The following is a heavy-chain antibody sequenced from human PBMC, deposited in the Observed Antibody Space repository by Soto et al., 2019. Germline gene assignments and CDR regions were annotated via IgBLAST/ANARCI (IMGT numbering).Heavy chain of an antibody. CDR1: GFTFRSFG. CDR3: AKDVGQQLVRNYGMDV. Sequence: QVQLVESGGGVIQPGTSLSLSCGSSGFTFRSFGMYWVRQAPGKGLEWVAVVSYDGNHKYYADSVKGRFTVSRDNAKNMRYLQMNSLRGEDTAVYYCAKDVGQQLVRNYGMDVWGQGTTVTVSS. CDR2: VSYDGNHK. V-gene: IGHV3-30*18. D-gene: IGHD6-13*01. J-gene: IGHJ6*02.